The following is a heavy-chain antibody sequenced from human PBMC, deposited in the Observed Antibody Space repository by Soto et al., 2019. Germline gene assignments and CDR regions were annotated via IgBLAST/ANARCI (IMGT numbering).Heavy chain of an antibody. CDR1: GGSISSGGYY. CDR2: IYYSGST. D-gene: IGHD3-10*01. CDR3: ARDPGLRQHYGSGSWVPPYYGMDV. V-gene: IGHV4-31*03. Sequence: SETLSLTCTVSGGSISSGGYYWSWIRQHPGKGLEWIGYIYYSGSTYYNPSLKSRVTISVDTSKNQFSLKLSSVTAADTAVYYCARDPGLRQHYGSGSWVPPYYGMDVWGQGTTVTVAS. J-gene: IGHJ6*02.